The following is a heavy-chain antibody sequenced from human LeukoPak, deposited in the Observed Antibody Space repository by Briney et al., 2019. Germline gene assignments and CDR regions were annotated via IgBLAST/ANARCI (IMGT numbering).Heavy chain of an antibody. D-gene: IGHD2-2*01. CDR3: ARDGANIVVVPAAIFPFYYMDV. J-gene: IGHJ6*03. CDR2: ISGSGAKM. CDR1: GFRFSDYY. V-gene: IGHV3-11*01. Sequence: GGSLRLSCAASGFRFSDYYMSWIRQAPGKGLEWVSYISGSGAKMYYADSVKGRFTISRDNAKNSLYLQMNSLRAEDTALYYCARDGANIVVVPAAIFPFYYMDVWGKGTTVTVSS.